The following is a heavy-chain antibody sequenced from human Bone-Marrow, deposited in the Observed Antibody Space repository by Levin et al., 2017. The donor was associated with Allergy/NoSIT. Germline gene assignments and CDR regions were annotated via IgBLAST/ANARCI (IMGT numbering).Heavy chain of an antibody. CDR1: GYTFTSYY. CDR2: INPSGGST. CDR3: ARVEARSGSVAGIYYYYGMDV. Sequence: ASVKVSCKASGYTFTSYYMHWVRQAPGQGLEWMGIINPSGGSTSYAQKFQGRVTMTRDTSTSTVYMELSSLRSEDTAVYYCARVEARSGSVAGIYYYYGMDVWGQGTTVTVSS. D-gene: IGHD6-19*01. V-gene: IGHV1-46*01. J-gene: IGHJ6*02.